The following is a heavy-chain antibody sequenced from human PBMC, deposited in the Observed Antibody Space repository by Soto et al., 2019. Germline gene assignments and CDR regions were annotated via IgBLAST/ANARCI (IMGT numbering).Heavy chain of an antibody. CDR1: GYTFISYG. Sequence: ASVKVSCKASGYTFISYGISWVRQAPGQGLEWMGWISAYNGNTNYAQKFQGRVTITRDTSASTAYMELSSLRSEDTAVYYCARAVAVAADFDYWGQGTLVTVSS. J-gene: IGHJ4*02. V-gene: IGHV1-18*01. D-gene: IGHD6-19*01. CDR3: ARAVAVAADFDY. CDR2: ISAYNGNT.